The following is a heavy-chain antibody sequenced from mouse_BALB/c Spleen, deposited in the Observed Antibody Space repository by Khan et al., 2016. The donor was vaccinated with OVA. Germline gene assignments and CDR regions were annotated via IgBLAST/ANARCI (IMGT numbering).Heavy chain of an antibody. V-gene: IGHV9-1*02. CDR1: GYTFTNYG. CDR2: INTYTGEP. CDR3: ARISSCWYSDV. Sequence: QIQLVQSGPELKKPGETVKISCKASGYTFTNYGMNWVKQAPGKGLKWMGWINTYTGEPTYADDFKGRFVFSLDTSVSTAYLQISNLKNEDMTTYVCARISSCWYSDVWGAGTTVTVSS. D-gene: IGHD6-2*01. J-gene: IGHJ1*01.